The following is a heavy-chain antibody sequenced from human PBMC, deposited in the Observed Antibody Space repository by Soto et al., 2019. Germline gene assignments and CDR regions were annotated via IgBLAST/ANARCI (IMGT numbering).Heavy chain of an antibody. V-gene: IGHV4-30-2*01. J-gene: IGHJ5*02. CDR3: ASSPGGYCSGGSCYGPNWFDP. D-gene: IGHD2-15*01. CDR1: GGSVSDKTYY. CDR2: IYHSGST. Sequence: SETLSLTCSVSGGSVSDKTYYWSWIRQPPGKGLEWSGYIYHSGSTYYNPSLKSRVTISVDRSKNQFSLKLSSVTAADTAVYYYASSPGGYCSGGSCYGPNWFDPWGQGTLVTVSS.